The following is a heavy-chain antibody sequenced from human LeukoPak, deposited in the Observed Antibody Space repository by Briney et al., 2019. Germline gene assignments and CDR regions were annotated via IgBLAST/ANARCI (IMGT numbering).Heavy chain of an antibody. CDR2: IKSGGGT. V-gene: IGHV3-23*01. Sequence: GGSLRLSCAASGFSFSGYSMSWVRQAPGKGLEWVSAIKSGGGTYYADSVKGRSTISRDNSKNTVYLEMNSLRGEDTAIYYCVNRYDKSGYDFDYWGQGTLVTVSS. D-gene: IGHD3-22*01. CDR1: GFSFSGYS. J-gene: IGHJ4*02. CDR3: VNRYDKSGYDFDY.